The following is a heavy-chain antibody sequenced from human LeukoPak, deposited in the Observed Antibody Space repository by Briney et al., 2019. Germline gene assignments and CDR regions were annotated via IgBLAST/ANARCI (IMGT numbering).Heavy chain of an antibody. CDR2: INHSGST. V-gene: IGHV4-34*01. D-gene: IGHD4-17*01. Sequence: PSETLSLTCAVYGGSFSGYYWSWIRQPPGKGLEWIGEINHSGSTNYNPSLKSRVTISVDTSKNQFSLKLSSVTAADTAVYYCASFGDYGYFDYWGQGTLVTVPS. J-gene: IGHJ4*02. CDR3: ASFGDYGYFDY. CDR1: GGSFSGYY.